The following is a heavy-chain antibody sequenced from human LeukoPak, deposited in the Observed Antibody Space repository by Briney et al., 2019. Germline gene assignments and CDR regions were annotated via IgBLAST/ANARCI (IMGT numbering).Heavy chain of an antibody. J-gene: IGHJ6*02. CDR3: ARGVRYSSGWYSAPYYYYGMDV. Sequence: SETLSLTCAVYGGSFSGYYWSWIRQPPGKGLEWIGEINHSGSTNYNPPLKSRVTISVDTSKNQFSLKLSSVTAADTAVYYCARGVRYSSGWYSAPYYYYGMDVWGQGTTVTVSS. D-gene: IGHD6-19*01. V-gene: IGHV4-34*01. CDR1: GGSFSGYY. CDR2: INHSGST.